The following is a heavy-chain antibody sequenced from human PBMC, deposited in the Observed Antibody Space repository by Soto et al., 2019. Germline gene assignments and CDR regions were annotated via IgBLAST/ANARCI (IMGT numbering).Heavy chain of an antibody. V-gene: IGHV4-39*01. D-gene: IGHD4-4*01. J-gene: IGHJ6*02. Sequence: SETLSLTCTVSGGSISSGSYYWGWIRQPPGKGLEWIGSIYYSGSTYYNPSPKSRVTISVDTSKNQFSLKLSSVTAADTAVYYCASLYSNFYYYYYGMDVWGQGTTVTVSS. CDR3: ASLYSNFYYYYYGMDV. CDR2: IYYSGST. CDR1: GGSISSGSYY.